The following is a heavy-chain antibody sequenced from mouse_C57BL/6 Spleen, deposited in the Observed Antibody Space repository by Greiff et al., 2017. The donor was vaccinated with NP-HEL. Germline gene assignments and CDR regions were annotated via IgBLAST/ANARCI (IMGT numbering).Heavy chain of an antibody. CDR2: IRNKANGYTT. CDR3: ARNYYGTLYAMDY. Sequence: EVMLVESGGGLVQPGGSLSLSCAASGFTFTDYYMSWVRQPPGKALEWLGFIRNKANGYTTEYSASVKGRFTISRDNSQSILYLQMNALRAEDSATYYCARNYYGTLYAMDYWGQGTSVTVSS. D-gene: IGHD1-1*01. V-gene: IGHV7-3*01. J-gene: IGHJ4*01. CDR1: GFTFTDYY.